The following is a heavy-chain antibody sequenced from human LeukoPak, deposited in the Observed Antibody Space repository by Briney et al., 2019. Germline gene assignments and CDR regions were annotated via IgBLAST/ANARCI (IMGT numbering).Heavy chain of an antibody. CDR1: GGSLIGYY. J-gene: IGHJ4*02. D-gene: IGHD6-19*01. CDR2: ISSSGST. V-gene: IGHV4-4*07. Sequence: SETLSLTCTISGGSLIGYYWTWIRQPAGKGLEWIGRISSSGSTNYNPSLKSRVTMSVDTSKNQVSLRLSSVTAADTAVYYCARARSGWYFDYWGPGYLVTVSS. CDR3: ARARSGWYFDY.